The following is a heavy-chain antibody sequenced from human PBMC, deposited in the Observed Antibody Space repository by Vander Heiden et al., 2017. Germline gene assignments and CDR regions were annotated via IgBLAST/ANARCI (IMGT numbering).Heavy chain of an antibody. J-gene: IGHJ4*02. CDR3: ARDADTSSHYSLLDY. D-gene: IGHD3-22*01. CDR1: GFTFTSYG. Sequence: QVQLLESGGRVVQPGRSLRLSSAGSGFTFTSYGMHWVRQAAGKGLEWVAVSWYHGNREDYVDSVGGRFTVSRDQSKKMVYLQMDSLRAEDTAVYYCARDADTSSHYSLLDYWGQGTLVTVSS. CDR2: SWYHGNRE. V-gene: IGHV3-33*01.